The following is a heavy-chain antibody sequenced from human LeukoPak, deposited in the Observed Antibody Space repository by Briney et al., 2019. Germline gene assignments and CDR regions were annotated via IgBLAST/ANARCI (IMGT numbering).Heavy chain of an antibody. CDR2: ISGTGGST. CDR1: GFTFTNYA. CDR3: AKLNSGSYLFYFDY. J-gene: IGHJ4*02. D-gene: IGHD1-26*01. Sequence: GGSLRLSCAASGFTFTNYAISWVRQAPGKGLEWVSAISGTGGSTFYADSVKGRFTIYRDNSRNTLYLLINSLRAEDTAVYYCAKLNSGSYLFYFDYWGQGTLVTVSS. V-gene: IGHV3-23*01.